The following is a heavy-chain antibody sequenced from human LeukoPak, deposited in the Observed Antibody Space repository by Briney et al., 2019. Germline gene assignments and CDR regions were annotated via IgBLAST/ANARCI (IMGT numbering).Heavy chain of an antibody. CDR2: IWYEGSNK. CDR1: GFTFSSCC. V-gene: IGHV3-33*01. Sequence: GRSLRLSCAASGFTFSSCCMHWVRQAPGKGLEWVAVIWYEGSNKYYADSVKGRFTISRDNSKNTLYLQMNSLRAEDTAVYYCARADRRYCSGGSCYSADYWGQGTLVTVSS. D-gene: IGHD2-15*01. CDR3: ARADRRYCSGGSCYSADY. J-gene: IGHJ4*02.